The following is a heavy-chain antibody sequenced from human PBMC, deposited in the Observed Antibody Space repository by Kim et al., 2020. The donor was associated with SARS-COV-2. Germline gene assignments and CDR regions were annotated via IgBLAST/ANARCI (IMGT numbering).Heavy chain of an antibody. CDR3: AGTGPYYDRSPYYYYYGMDV. J-gene: IGHJ6*02. Sequence: GRFTISRDNSKNTLYLQMNSLRAEDTAVYYCAGTGPYYDRSPYYYYYGMDVWGQGTTVTVSS. D-gene: IGHD3-22*01. V-gene: IGHV3-30*07.